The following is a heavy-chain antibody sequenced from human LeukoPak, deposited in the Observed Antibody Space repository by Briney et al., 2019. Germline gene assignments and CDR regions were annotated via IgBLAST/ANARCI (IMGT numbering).Heavy chain of an antibody. Sequence: SETLSLTCAVPGGSISSGGYSGSWIRQPPGKGLEWIGYIYHSGSTYCNPSLKSRVTISVDRSKNQFSLKLSSVTAADTAVYYCARTRMVMATMLPDAFDIWGQGTMVTVSS. D-gene: IGHD5-24*01. V-gene: IGHV4-30-2*01. J-gene: IGHJ3*02. CDR2: IYHSGST. CDR3: ARTRMVMATMLPDAFDI. CDR1: GGSISSGGYS.